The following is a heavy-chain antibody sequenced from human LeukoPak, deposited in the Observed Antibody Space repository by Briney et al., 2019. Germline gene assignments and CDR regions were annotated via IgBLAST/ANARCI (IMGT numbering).Heavy chain of an antibody. Sequence: PGGSLRLSCAASGFTFSNYAMSWVRQAPGKGLEWVSAITGSGGNTYYADSVKGRFTISRDNSKNTVFLQMNSLRAEDTAVYYCAKWGDYDVLTGYYVSDYWSRGTLVTVSS. CDR1: GFTFSNYA. CDR3: AKWGDYDVLTGYYVSDY. V-gene: IGHV3-23*01. D-gene: IGHD3-9*01. CDR2: ITGSGGNT. J-gene: IGHJ4*02.